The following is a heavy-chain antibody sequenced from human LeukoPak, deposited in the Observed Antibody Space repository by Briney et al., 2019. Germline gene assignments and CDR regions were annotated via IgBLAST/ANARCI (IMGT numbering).Heavy chain of an antibody. V-gene: IGHV4-39*01. D-gene: IGHD2-15*01. CDR3: ARCSSTQALDY. Sequence: SETLSYTCTVSGGSISGSIYYWGWVRQPPGKELECIGSISYSGISYLSPSLKSRVTMSVDTSKNQFSLNLSSVTASDTAVYYCARCSSTQALDYWGQGTLVTVSS. J-gene: IGHJ4*02. CDR1: GGSISGSIYY. CDR2: ISYSGIS.